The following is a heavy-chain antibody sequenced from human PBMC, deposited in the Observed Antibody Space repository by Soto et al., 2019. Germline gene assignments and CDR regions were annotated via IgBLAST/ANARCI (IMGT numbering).Heavy chain of an antibody. CDR3: ATDLGVALAPLSILYLLQ. D-gene: IGHD3-10*01. CDR2: FDPEEGKM. CDR1: GYSLNELC. J-gene: IGHJ1*01. Sequence: ASVKVSCKVSGYSLNELCMHWVRQPPGKGLEWIGGFDPEEGKMIYAQNFQGRVTMNEDTSTDTAYMELNSLTSEDTAIYSCATDLGVALAPLSILYLLQWAQGAVFTVSS. V-gene: IGHV1-24*01.